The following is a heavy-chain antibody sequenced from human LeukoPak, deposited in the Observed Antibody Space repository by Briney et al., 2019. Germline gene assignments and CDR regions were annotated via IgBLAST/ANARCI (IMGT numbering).Heavy chain of an antibody. J-gene: IGHJ4*02. Sequence: PGGSLRLSCAASGFTFSSYWMSWVRQAPGKGLEWVANIKQDGSEKYYVDSVKGRFTISRDNAKNSLYLQMNSLRAEDTAVYYCARVRDIVATIRLPGRVVFDYWGQGTLVTVSS. V-gene: IGHV3-7*01. CDR2: IKQDGSEK. D-gene: IGHD5-12*01. CDR3: ARVRDIVATIRLPGRVVFDY. CDR1: GFTFSSYW.